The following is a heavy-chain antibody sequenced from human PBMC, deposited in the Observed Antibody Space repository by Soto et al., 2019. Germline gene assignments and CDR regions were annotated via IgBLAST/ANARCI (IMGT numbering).Heavy chain of an antibody. J-gene: IGHJ4*02. CDR3: AKDRVTEGPTRTIFGVVIISNFDY. Sequence: PWGSLRLSCAASGFTFSSYAMSWVRQAPGKGLEWVSAISGSGGSTYYADSVKGRFTISRDNSKNTLYLQMNSLRAEDTAVYYCAKDRVTEGPTRTIFGVVIISNFDYWCQGILVTVSS. D-gene: IGHD3-3*01. CDR1: GFTFSSYA. CDR2: ISGSGGST. V-gene: IGHV3-23*01.